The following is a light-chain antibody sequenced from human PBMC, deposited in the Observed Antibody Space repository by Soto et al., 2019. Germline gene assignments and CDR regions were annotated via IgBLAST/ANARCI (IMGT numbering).Light chain of an antibody. V-gene: IGLV3-21*02. CDR2: DDS. CDR1: NIGSKS. CDR3: QVWDSSSDVV. J-gene: IGLJ2*01. Sequence: SYELTQPPSVSVAPGQTARITWGGNNIGSKSVHWYQQKPGQAPVLVVYDDSDRPSGIPERFSGSNSGNTATLTISRVEAGDEADYYCQVWDSSSDVVFGGGTKLTVL.